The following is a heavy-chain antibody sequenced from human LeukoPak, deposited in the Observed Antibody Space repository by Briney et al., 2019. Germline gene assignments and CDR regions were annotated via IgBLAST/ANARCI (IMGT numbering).Heavy chain of an antibody. CDR3: ARQPPYYGILTGSLYYYYGMDV. CDR2: IYYSGST. J-gene: IGHJ6*02. CDR1: GDSISSYY. D-gene: IGHD3-9*01. V-gene: IGHV4-59*01. Sequence: SETLSLTCTVSGDSISSYYWSWIRQPPGKGLEWIGYIYYSGSTNYNPSLKSRVTISVDTSKNQFSLKLGSVTAADTAVYYCARQPPYYGILTGSLYYYYGMDVWGQGTTVTVSS.